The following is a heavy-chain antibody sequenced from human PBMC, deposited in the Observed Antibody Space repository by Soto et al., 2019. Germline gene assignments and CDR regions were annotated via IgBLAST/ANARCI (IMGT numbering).Heavy chain of an antibody. CDR2: IYYSGSA. V-gene: IGHV4-59*08. J-gene: IGHJ6*03. CDR3: ARQSFYDILTGYYYYYMDV. CDR1: GGSISSYY. D-gene: IGHD3-9*01. Sequence: SETLSLTCTVSGGSISSYYWSWIRQPPGKGLEWIGYIYYSGSANYNPSLKSRVTISVDTSKNQFSLKLSSVTAADTAVYYCARQSFYDILTGYYYYYMDVWGRGTTVTVSS.